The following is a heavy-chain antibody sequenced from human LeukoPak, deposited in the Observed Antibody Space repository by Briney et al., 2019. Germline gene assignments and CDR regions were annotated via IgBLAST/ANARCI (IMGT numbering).Heavy chain of an antibody. CDR1: GSTFDDYA. V-gene: IGHV3-9*01. Sequence: GRSLRLSCAASGSTFDDYAMHWVRQAPGKGPEWVSGISWNSGSIGYADSVKGRFTISRDNAKNSLYLQMNSLRAEDTALYYCAKSDSSGYYYGLGNYWGQGTLVTVSS. J-gene: IGHJ4*02. CDR3: AKSDSSGYYYGLGNY. D-gene: IGHD3-22*01. CDR2: ISWNSGSI.